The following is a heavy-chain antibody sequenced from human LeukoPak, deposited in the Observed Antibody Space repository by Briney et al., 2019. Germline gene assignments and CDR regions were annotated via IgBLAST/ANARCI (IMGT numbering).Heavy chain of an antibody. V-gene: IGHV3-30*04. D-gene: IGHD2-2*01. CDR2: ISYDGSNK. J-gene: IGHJ5*02. CDR1: GLTFSSYA. CDR3: AISSRYCSSTCFWYWFDP. Sequence: GRSLRLFCAASGLTFSSYATHWARQAPGKGLEWVAVISYDGSNKYYADSVKGRFTISRDNSKNTLYLQMNSLRAEDTAVYYCAISSRYCSSTCFWYWFDPWGQGTLVTVSS.